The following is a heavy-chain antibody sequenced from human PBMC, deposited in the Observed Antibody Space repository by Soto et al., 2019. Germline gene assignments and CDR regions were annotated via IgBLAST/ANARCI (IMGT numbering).Heavy chain of an antibody. V-gene: IGHV3-20*04. CDR3: ARDFEVGTYDH. D-gene: IGHD1-26*01. Sequence: EVQLVESGGTVVRPGGSLRLSCAASVFTFDEYGMTWVRQAPGKGLEWVSGINWNGANTQYADSVRGRFTISRDNAKNSLYLQMNGLRAEDTAFYYCARDFEVGTYDHWGQGTLVTVSS. CDR1: VFTFDEYG. CDR2: INWNGANT. J-gene: IGHJ4*02.